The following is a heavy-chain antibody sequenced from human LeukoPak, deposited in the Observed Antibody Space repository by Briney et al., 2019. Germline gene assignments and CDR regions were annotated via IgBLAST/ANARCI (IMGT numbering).Heavy chain of an antibody. CDR1: TDSTNVYY. CDR3: VRLRWELLAPYFDH. D-gene: IGHD2-15*01. V-gene: IGHV4-59*01. J-gene: IGHJ4*02. Sequence: SETLSLTCSVSTDSTNVYYWSWIRQSPGKGLEWIGHIYHSGTTDHNPSLTSRVTISIDMSKKEFSLKLTSVTVADTAMYFCVRLRWELLAPYFDHWGQGAFVIVSS. CDR2: IYHSGTT.